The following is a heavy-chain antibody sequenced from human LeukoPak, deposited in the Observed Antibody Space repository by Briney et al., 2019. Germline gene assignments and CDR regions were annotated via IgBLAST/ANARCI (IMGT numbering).Heavy chain of an antibody. CDR2: IYSGGST. D-gene: IGHD1-26*01. CDR3: ARKQWELGAFDI. J-gene: IGHJ3*02. V-gene: IGHV3-53*01. Sequence: SGGSLRLSCAASGFTISSNYMSWVRQAPGKGLEWVSVIYSGGSTYYADSVKGRFTISRDNSKNTLYLQMNSLKAEDTAVYYCARKQWELGAFDIWGQGTMVTVSS. CDR1: GFTISSNY.